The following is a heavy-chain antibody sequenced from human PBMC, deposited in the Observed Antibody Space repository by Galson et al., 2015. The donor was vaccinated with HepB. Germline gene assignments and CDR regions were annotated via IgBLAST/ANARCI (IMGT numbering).Heavy chain of an antibody. Sequence: SLRLSCAASGFTFSSYAMHWVRQAPGKGLEWVAVISYDGSNKYYADSVKGRFTISRDNSKNTLYLQMNSLRAEDTAVYYCARDQLKRFLEWLYPLPTPDYYYGMDVWGQGTTVTVSS. CDR2: ISYDGSNK. D-gene: IGHD3-3*01. CDR3: ARDQLKRFLEWLYPLPTPDYYYGMDV. CDR1: GFTFSSYA. J-gene: IGHJ6*02. V-gene: IGHV3-30-3*01.